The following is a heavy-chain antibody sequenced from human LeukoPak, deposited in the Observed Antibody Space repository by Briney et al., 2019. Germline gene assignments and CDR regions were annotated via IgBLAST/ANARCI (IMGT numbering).Heavy chain of an antibody. CDR2: IDYSGGST. CDR3: TRNSGWYGVS. Sequence: PSETLSLTCTVSGGSISSSSYYWGWIRQAPGKGLEWVSSIDYSGGSTYYADSVKGRFTISRDNSKNTLYLQLNSLRGDDTAVYYCTRNSGWYGVSWGQGTLVTVSS. V-gene: IGHV3-23*01. CDR1: GGSISSSSYY. D-gene: IGHD6-19*01. J-gene: IGHJ4*02.